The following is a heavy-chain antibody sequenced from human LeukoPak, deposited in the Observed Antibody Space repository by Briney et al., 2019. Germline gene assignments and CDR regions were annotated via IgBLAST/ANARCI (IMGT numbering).Heavy chain of an antibody. CDR1: GGTINNFA. D-gene: IGHD1-26*01. V-gene: IGHV1-69*13. Sequence: SVKVSCKVAGGTINNFAISWVRQAPGQGLEWMGGIIPIFGTANYAQKFQGRVTIIADESTSTAYMELRSLRFEDTAVYYCAREGVGVNTGVFDYWGQGTLVTVSS. J-gene: IGHJ4*02. CDR2: IIPIFGTA. CDR3: AREGVGVNTGVFDY.